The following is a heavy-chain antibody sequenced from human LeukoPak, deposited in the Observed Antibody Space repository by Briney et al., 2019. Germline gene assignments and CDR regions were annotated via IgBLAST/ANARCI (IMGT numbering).Heavy chain of an antibody. CDR3: ARDEPDY. CDR2: IKQDGSVK. V-gene: IGHV3-7*01. CDR1: GFTFTDYW. Sequence: GGSMRLSCAASGFTFTDYWMTWVRQAPGKGLEWVANIKQDGSVKYYVDSVKGRFTISRDNAQNSLYLQMNSLRAEDTAVYYCARDEPDYWGQGTLVTVSS. J-gene: IGHJ4*02.